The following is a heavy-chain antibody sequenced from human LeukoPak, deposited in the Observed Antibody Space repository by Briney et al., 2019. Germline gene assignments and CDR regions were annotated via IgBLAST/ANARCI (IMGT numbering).Heavy chain of an antibody. V-gene: IGHV3-30*02. CDR3: AKSIAVAGLAGGRTFDY. D-gene: IGHD6-19*01. CDR2: IRYDGSDK. CDR1: GFTFKNYG. Sequence: GRSLRLSCAASGFTFKNYGMHWVRQAPGKGLEWVAFIRYDGSDKYYADFVKGRFTISRDNSENTLYLQMNSLRPEDTAVYYCAKSIAVAGLAGGRTFDYWGQGTLVTVSS. J-gene: IGHJ4*02.